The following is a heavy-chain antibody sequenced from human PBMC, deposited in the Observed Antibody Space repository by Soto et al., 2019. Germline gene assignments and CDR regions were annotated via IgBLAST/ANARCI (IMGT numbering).Heavy chain of an antibody. CDR1: GYSFTSYW. D-gene: IGHD6-19*01. Sequence: GESLKISCKGSGYSFTSYWIGWVRQMPGKGLEWMGIIYPGDSDTRYSPSFQGQVAISADKSISTAYLQWSSLKASDTAMYYCARFFSGQWLANKGGYYYYGMDVWGQGATVTVSS. V-gene: IGHV5-51*01. J-gene: IGHJ6*02. CDR2: IYPGDSDT. CDR3: ARFFSGQWLANKGGYYYYGMDV.